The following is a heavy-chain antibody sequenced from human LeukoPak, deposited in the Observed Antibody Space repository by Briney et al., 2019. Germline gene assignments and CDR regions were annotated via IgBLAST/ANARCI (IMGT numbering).Heavy chain of an antibody. Sequence: GGSLRLSCAASGFTFNNYGMHWVRQAPGKGLEWVALIWFDGSNKYYADSMKGRFTVSRDNSKNTLYLQMNSLRAKDTAVYYCARDMGSGSFPNSYYLDYWGQGTLVTVSS. V-gene: IGHV3-33*01. CDR3: ARDMGSGSFPNSYYLDY. D-gene: IGHD3-10*01. J-gene: IGHJ4*02. CDR1: GFTFNNYG. CDR2: IWFDGSNK.